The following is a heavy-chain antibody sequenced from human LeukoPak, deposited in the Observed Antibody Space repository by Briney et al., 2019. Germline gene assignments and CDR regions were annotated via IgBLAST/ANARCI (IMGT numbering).Heavy chain of an antibody. V-gene: IGHV4-34*01. CDR1: DKSFSGYY. CDR2: INYSGST. CDR3: AREGRGGHNFDY. J-gene: IGHJ4*02. Sequence: PSETLSLTSAVSDKSFSGYYWNWIRQPPGRGLEWIGEINYSGSTQYHPSLKSRVSMSVDKSKKQVSLKLSSVAVADTAVYYCAREGRGGHNFDYWGQGTLAIVSS. D-gene: IGHD2-15*01.